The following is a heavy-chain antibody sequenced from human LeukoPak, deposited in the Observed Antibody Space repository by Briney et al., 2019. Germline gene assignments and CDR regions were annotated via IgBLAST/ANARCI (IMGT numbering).Heavy chain of an antibody. CDR3: AKDPIVNGLVLTYYFDY. D-gene: IGHD3-16*02. J-gene: IGHJ4*02. CDR2: ISWDSGSI. Sequence: GGSLRLSCAASGFTVDDYCMRWVRHAPGKGLEWVSGISWDSGSIVYADSVKGRFTISRDNAKTSLYLQMNRQRAEDTALYYCAKDPIVNGLVLTYYFDYWGGEALVSVSS. V-gene: IGHV3-9*01. CDR1: GFTVDDYC.